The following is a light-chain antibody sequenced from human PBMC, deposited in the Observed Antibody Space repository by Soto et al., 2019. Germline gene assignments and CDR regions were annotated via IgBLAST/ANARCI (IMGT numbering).Light chain of an antibody. V-gene: IGKV3-11*01. CDR3: QQRRNWPLT. CDR1: QSVGNF. CDR2: NAS. J-gene: IGKJ4*01. Sequence: EIVLAQSPATLSLSPGERATLSCRPSQSVGNFLAWYQHRPGQAPRLLILNASTRATGIPPRFSGSGSGTDFTLTISRLEPEDFAVYYCQQRRNWPLTFGGGTKVDIK.